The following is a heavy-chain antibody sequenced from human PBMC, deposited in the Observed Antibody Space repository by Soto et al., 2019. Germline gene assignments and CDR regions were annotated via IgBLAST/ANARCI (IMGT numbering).Heavy chain of an antibody. V-gene: IGHV4-30-4*01. CDR2: IYYSGST. CDR3: ARVTAMQGNHFQH. J-gene: IGHJ1*01. Sequence: QVQLQESGPGLVKPSQTLSLTCTVSGGSISSGDYYWSWIRQPPGKGLEWIGYIYYSGSTYYNPSLKSRVTISVDTSKTQFSLKLSSVTAADTAVYYCARVTAMQGNHFQHWGQGTLVTVSS. CDR1: GGSISSGDYY. D-gene: IGHD5-18*01.